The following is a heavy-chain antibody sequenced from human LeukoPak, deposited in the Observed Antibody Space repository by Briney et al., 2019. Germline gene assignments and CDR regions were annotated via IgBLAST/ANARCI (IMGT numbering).Heavy chain of an antibody. CDR3: ARFRYCSSTSCYPPSGY. CDR1: GFTFSSYN. J-gene: IGHJ4*02. D-gene: IGHD2-2*01. V-gene: IGHV3-21*01. Sequence: PGGSLRLSCAASGFTFSSYNMNWVRQAPGKGLEWVLSISSSSSYIYYAASVKGRFTISRDNAKNSLYLQMNSLRAEDTAVYYCARFRYCSSTSCYPPSGYWGQGTLVTVSS. CDR2: ISSSSSYI.